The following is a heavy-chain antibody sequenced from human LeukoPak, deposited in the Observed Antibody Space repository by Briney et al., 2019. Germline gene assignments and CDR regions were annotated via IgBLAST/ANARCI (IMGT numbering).Heavy chain of an antibody. J-gene: IGHJ3*02. CDR1: GGSISTYY. CDR2: ISYTGST. V-gene: IGHV4-59*01. CDR3: ARDGGTSKRDAFDI. Sequence: SETLSLICTVSGGSISTYYWSWIRQPPGKGLEWIGYISYTGSTTYNPSLKSRVTVSVDTSKNQFSLKLSSVTAADTAVYYCARDGGTSKRDAFDIWGQGTMVTVSS. D-gene: IGHD4-23*01.